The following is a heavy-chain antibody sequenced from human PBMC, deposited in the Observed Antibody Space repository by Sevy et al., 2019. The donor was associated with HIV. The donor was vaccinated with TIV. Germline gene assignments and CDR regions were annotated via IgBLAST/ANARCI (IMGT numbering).Heavy chain of an antibody. V-gene: IGHV3-49*04. J-gene: IGHJ4*02. D-gene: IGHD6-13*01. Sequence: GGSLRLSCTASGFTFGDYCMSWVRQAPGKGLEWVAFVKSDVYGGKVDHAASVRGRFVISRDDSKTIAYLQMNDLKTEDNGVYYCTRWKAAQSIFDYWGQGALVTVSS. CDR2: VKSDVYGGKV. CDR3: TRWKAAQSIFDY. CDR1: GFTFGDYC.